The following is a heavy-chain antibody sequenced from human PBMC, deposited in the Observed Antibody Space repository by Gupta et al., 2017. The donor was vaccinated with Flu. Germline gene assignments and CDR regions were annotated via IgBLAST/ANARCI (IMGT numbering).Heavy chain of an antibody. Sequence: QVLLMQSGTEVMKPGASVKFSCKASGFTFTSFYVHWVRQAPGQGLEWMGKISPSSGSPNYAQKFQDRLTMTRDTSTGTVYMELRSLRSEDTSMYFCATGYSGSSYYFDNWGQGTLVTVSS. D-gene: IGHD1-26*01. J-gene: IGHJ4*02. CDR2: ISPSSGSP. V-gene: IGHV1-46*01. CDR1: GFTFTSFY. CDR3: ATGYSGSSYYFDN.